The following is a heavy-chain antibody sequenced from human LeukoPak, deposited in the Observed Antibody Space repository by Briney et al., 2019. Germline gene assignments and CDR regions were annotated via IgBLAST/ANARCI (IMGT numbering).Heavy chain of an antibody. Sequence: VASVKVSCKASGYTLTGYYMHWVRQAPGQGLEWMGWINPNSGGTNYAQKFRGRVTMTRDTSISTAYVELSRLRSDDTAVYYCAVNYDFWSGYYTDLDYWGQGTLVTVSS. J-gene: IGHJ4*02. CDR2: INPNSGGT. CDR3: AVNYDFWSGYYTDLDY. V-gene: IGHV1-2*02. CDR1: GYTLTGYY. D-gene: IGHD3-3*01.